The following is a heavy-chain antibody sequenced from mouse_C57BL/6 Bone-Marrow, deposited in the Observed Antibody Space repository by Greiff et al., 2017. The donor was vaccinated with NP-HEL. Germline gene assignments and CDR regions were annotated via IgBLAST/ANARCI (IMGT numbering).Heavy chain of an antibody. CDR3: ARGRALAWFAY. D-gene: IGHD3-1*01. V-gene: IGHV1-64*01. J-gene: IGHJ3*01. Sequence: QVHVKQPGAELVKPGASVKLSCKASGYTFTSYWMHWVKQRPGQGLEWIGMIHPNSGSTNYNEKFKSKATLTVDKSSSTAYMQLSSLTSEDSAVYYCARGRALAWFAYWGQGTLVTVSA. CDR1: GYTFTSYW. CDR2: IHPNSGST.